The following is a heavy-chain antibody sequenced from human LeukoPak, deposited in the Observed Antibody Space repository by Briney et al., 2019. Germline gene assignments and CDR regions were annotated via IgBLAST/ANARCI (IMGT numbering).Heavy chain of an antibody. Sequence: GRSLRLSCTSSGFTFVTYAVSWFRQAPGKGRAWVAFIRSKTFGGTTEYAASVEGRFTISRDDSKSIAYLQMNSLKTEDTAVYYCTRYSGRTDYWGQGTLVTVSS. D-gene: IGHD5-18*01. CDR2: IRSKTFGGTT. V-gene: IGHV3-49*03. CDR3: TRYSGRTDY. CDR1: GFTFVTYA. J-gene: IGHJ4*02.